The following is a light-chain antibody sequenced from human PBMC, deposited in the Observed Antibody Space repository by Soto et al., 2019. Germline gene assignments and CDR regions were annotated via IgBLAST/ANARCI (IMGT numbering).Light chain of an antibody. CDR1: SSDVGSYNL. CDR2: EGS. CDR3: CSFAGSSTYV. Sequence: QSVLTQPASVSGSPGQSITISCTGTSSDVGSYNLVSWYQQHPGKAPKLMIYEGSKRPSGVSNRFSGSKSGTTASLTISGLQAEEEADYYCCSFAGSSTYVFGTGTKLTVL. V-gene: IGLV2-23*01. J-gene: IGLJ1*01.